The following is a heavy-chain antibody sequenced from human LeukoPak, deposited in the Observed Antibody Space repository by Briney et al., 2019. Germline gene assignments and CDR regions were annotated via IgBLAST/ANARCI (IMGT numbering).Heavy chain of an antibody. J-gene: IGHJ5*02. Sequence: SQTLSLICTVSGGSISSDNYSWSWIRQPAGKGLEWIGRVYTSGSTNYNPSLKSRVTISVDTSKKQFSLKLSSVTAADTAVYYCAREKIGYYDGSGRGWFDPWGQGTLVTVSS. V-gene: IGHV4-61*02. CDR3: AREKIGYYDGSGRGWFDP. CDR2: VYTSGST. CDR1: GGSISSDNYS. D-gene: IGHD3-22*01.